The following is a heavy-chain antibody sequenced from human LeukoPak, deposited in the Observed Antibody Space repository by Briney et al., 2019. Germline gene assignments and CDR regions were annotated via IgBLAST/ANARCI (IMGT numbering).Heavy chain of an antibody. J-gene: IGHJ4*02. CDR3: ARGAKWLRSGFDY. V-gene: IGHV3-7*01. CDR2: IKQDGSEK. D-gene: IGHD5-12*01. Sequence: PGGSLRLSCAASGFTFSSYAMSWVRQAPGKGLEWVANIKQDGSEKYYVDSVKGRFTISRDSAKNSLYLQMNSLRAEDTAVYYCARGAKWLRSGFDYWGQGTLVTVSS. CDR1: GFTFSSYA.